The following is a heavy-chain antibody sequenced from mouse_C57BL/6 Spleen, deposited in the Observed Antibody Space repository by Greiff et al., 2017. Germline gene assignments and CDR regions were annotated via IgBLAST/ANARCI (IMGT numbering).Heavy chain of an antibody. CDR2: IHPNSGST. J-gene: IGHJ4*01. Sequence: QVQLKQPGAELVKPGASVKLSCKASGYTFTSYWMHWVKQRPGQGLEWIGMIHPNSGSTNYNEKFKSKATLTVDKSSSTAYMQLSSLTAEDSAVYYCARDDHEAMDDWGQGTSVTVSS. CDR1: GYTFTSYW. V-gene: IGHV1-64*01. CDR3: ARDDHEAMDD.